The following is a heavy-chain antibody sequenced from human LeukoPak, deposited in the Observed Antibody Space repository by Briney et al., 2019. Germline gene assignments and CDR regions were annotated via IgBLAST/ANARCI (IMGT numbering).Heavy chain of an antibody. J-gene: IGHJ4*02. D-gene: IGHD3-16*02. CDR2: SGTRSGTK. CDR3: LLQMTYGELSDPDF. V-gene: IGHV3-21*01. CDR1: GFTLSSLA. Sequence: GGSLRLSCAASGFTLSSLAMHWVRQAPGKGLEWVSSSGTRSGTKYYADSVMGRFTISRNSAMNSVSLQINSLRAEDTAVYYCLLQMTYGELSDPDFRGQGTLVTVSS.